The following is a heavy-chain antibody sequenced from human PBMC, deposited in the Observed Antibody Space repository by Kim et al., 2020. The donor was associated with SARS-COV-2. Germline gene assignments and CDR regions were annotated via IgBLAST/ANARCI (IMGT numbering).Heavy chain of an antibody. D-gene: IGHD2-2*01. Sequence: LKGRVTISVDTSKNQFSLKLSSVTAADTAVYFCARVCSTSCWTDYYGMDVWGQGTTVTVSS. CDR3: ARVCSTSCWTDYYGMDV. J-gene: IGHJ6*02. V-gene: IGHV4-31*02.